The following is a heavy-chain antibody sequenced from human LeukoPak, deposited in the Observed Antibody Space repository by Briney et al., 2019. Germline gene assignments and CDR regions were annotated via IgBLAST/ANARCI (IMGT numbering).Heavy chain of an antibody. CDR3: ARAYCGGDCFADY. CDR2: INHSGST. Sequence: SETLSLTSVVYGGSFSIYYWGWIRQPPGKGLEWIGEINHSGSTNYNPSLKSRVTISLDTSKNQFSLKLSSVTAADTAVYYCARAYCGGDCFADYWGQGTLVTVSS. J-gene: IGHJ4*02. CDR1: GGSFSIYY. V-gene: IGHV4-34*01. D-gene: IGHD2-21*01.